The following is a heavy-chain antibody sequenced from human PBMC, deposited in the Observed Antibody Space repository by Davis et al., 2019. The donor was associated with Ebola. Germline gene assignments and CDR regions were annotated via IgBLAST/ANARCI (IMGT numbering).Heavy chain of an antibody. CDR1: GFTFSSYA. CDR3: AGADYGQYYFDY. D-gene: IGHD3-16*01. V-gene: IGHV3-30-3*01. Sequence: PGGSLRLSCAASGFTFSSYAMHWVRQAPGKGLEWVAVISYDGSNKYYADSVKGRFTISRDNSKNTLYLQMNSLKAEDTAVYYCAGADYGQYYFDYWGQGTLVTVSS. CDR2: ISYDGSNK. J-gene: IGHJ4*02.